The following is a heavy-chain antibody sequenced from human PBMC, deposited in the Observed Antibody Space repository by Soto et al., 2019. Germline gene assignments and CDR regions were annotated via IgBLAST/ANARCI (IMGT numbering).Heavy chain of an antibody. Sequence: GESLQISCKGSGYSFTSYWIGWVRQMTGKGLEWMGIIYPGDSDTRYSPSFQGQVTISADKSISTAYLQWSSLKASDTAMYYCARPVAAAGIFAFDIWGQGTMVTVSS. V-gene: IGHV5-51*01. CDR1: GYSFTSYW. J-gene: IGHJ3*02. CDR3: ARPVAAAGIFAFDI. CDR2: IYPGDSDT. D-gene: IGHD6-13*01.